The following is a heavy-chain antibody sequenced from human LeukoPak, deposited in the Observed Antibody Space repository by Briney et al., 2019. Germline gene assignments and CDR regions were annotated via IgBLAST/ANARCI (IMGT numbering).Heavy chain of an antibody. V-gene: IGHV1-8*03. CDR2: MNPNSGNT. CDR1: GYTFTSYD. CDR3: ARGRVTIFGVVIIAGDFDY. Sequence: ASVKVSCKASGYTFTSYDISWVRQATGQGLEWMGWMNPNSGNTGYARKFQGRVTITRNTSISTAYMELSSLRSEDTAVYYCARGRVTIFGVVIIAGDFDYWGQGTLVTVSS. J-gene: IGHJ4*02. D-gene: IGHD3-3*01.